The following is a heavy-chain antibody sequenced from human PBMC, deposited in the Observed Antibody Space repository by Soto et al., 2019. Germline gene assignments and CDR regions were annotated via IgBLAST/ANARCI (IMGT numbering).Heavy chain of an antibody. D-gene: IGHD3-10*01. J-gene: IGHJ4*02. Sequence: EVQLVESGGGLVQPGGSLRLSCAASGFTFTTYSMNWVRHAPGKGLAWVSYISSSSSTTYYADSVKGRFTISRDNAKNSLYLQMNSVRDEDTAVYYCARDAGSWGYWGQGTLVTVSS. CDR3: ARDAGSWGY. CDR2: ISSSSSTT. V-gene: IGHV3-48*02. CDR1: GFTFTTYS.